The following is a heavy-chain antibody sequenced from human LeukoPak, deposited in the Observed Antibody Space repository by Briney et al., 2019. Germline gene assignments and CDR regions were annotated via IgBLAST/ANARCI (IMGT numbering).Heavy chain of an antibody. D-gene: IGHD2-2*01. CDR2: IYTSGST. Sequence: SETLSLTCTVSGGSISSYYWSWIRQPPGKGLEWIGYIYTSGSTNYNPSLKSRLTISVDTSKNQFSLKLSSVTAADTAVYYCAREYCSSSCYFDYWGRGTLVTVSS. CDR1: GGSISSYY. CDR3: AREYCSSSCYFDY. V-gene: IGHV4-59*01. J-gene: IGHJ4*02.